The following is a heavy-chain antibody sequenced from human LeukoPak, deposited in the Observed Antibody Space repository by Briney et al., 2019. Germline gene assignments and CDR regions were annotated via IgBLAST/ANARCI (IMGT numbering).Heavy chain of an antibody. CDR3: ARGWGYYGSGSYYNAVDY. V-gene: IGHV4-59*12. Sequence: SETLSLTCTVSGGSISSDYWSWIRQPPGKGLEYIGYIFYTGSTNYNPSLKSRVTISVDTSKNQFSLKLSSVTAADTAVYYCARGWGYYGSGSYYNAVDYWGQGTLVTVSS. J-gene: IGHJ4*02. D-gene: IGHD3-10*01. CDR2: IFYTGST. CDR1: GGSISSDY.